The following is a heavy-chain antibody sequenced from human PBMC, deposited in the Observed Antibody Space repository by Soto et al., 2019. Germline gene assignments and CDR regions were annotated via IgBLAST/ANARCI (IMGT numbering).Heavy chain of an antibody. Sequence: SETLSLTCTVSGGSISSYYWSWIRQPAGKGLEWIGRIYTSGSTNSHPSLNSRVTMSVDTSKNQFSLKLSSVTAADTAVYYCARDVYGSTTSGYYYYGLDVWGQGTTVTSP. J-gene: IGHJ6*02. CDR2: IYTSGST. D-gene: IGHD2-2*01. V-gene: IGHV4-4*07. CDR1: GGSISSYY. CDR3: ARDVYGSTTSGYYYYGLDV.